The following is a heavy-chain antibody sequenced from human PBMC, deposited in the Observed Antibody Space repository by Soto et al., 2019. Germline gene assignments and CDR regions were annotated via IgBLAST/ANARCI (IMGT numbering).Heavy chain of an antibody. CDR1: GWSFSGYY. Sequence: QVQLQQWGAGLLKPSETLSLTCAVYGWSFSGYYWSWIRQPPGKGLEWIGEINHSGSTNYNPSLRXXVTISVATSKNQFSLKLSSVTAADTAVYYGARAYGGNVFDYWGQGTLVTVSS. CDR2: INHSGST. V-gene: IGHV4-34*01. D-gene: IGHD4-17*01. CDR3: ARAYGGNVFDY. J-gene: IGHJ4*02.